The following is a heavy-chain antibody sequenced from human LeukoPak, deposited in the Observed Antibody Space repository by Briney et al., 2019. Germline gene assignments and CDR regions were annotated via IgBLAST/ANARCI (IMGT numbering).Heavy chain of an antibody. CDR2: ISGSGTPT. V-gene: IGHV3-23*01. CDR1: GFTFSNYA. J-gene: IGHJ6*03. Sequence: GGSLRLSCAASGFTFSNYAMSWVRQAPDKGLEWVSTISGSGTPTYTADSVKGRFTISRDNSKNTLDLQMNNLRVEDTAVYYCAKAMTLGLYHYYYMDVWGKGTTVTVSS. CDR3: AKAMTLGLYHYYYMDV. D-gene: IGHD2/OR15-2a*01.